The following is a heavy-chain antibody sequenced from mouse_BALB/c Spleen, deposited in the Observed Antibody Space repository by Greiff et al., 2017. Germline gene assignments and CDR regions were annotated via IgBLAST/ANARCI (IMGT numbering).Heavy chain of an antibody. Sequence: VQLQESGPGLVAPSQSLSITCTVSGFSLTSYGVHWVRQPPGKGLEWLGVIWAGGSTNYNSALMSRLSISKDNSKSQVFLKMNSLQTDDTAMYYCARGGLTGTWYFDVWGAGTTVTVSS. J-gene: IGHJ1*01. V-gene: IGHV2-9*02. CDR3: ARGGLTGTWYFDV. CDR2: IWAGGST. CDR1: GFSLTSYG. D-gene: IGHD4-1*01.